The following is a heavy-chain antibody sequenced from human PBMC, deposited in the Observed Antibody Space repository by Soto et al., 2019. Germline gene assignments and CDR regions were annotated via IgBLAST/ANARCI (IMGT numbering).Heavy chain of an antibody. D-gene: IGHD6-19*01. CDR2: ISAYNGNI. V-gene: IGHV1-18*01. J-gene: IGHJ4*02. CDR3: ARSPGIAVADY. CDR1: GYTFTNYG. Sequence: ASVKVSCKASGYTFTNYGISWVRQAPGQGLEWMGWISAYNGNINYAQKLQGRVTMTTDTSTSTAYMELRSLRSDDTAMYYCARSPGIAVADYWGQGTLVTVSS.